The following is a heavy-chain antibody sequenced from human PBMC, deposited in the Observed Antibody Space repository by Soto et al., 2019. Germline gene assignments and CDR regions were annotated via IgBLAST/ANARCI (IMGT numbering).Heavy chain of an antibody. D-gene: IGHD2-21*02. V-gene: IGHV1-69*13. CDR3: ARARVGVTAIPYYFDY. J-gene: IGHJ4*02. CDR2: IIPIFGTA. CDR1: GGTFSSYA. Sequence: SVKVSCKASGGTFSSYAISWVRQAPGQGLEWMGGIIPIFGTANYAQKFQGRVTITADESTSAAYMELSSLRSEDTAVYYCARARVGVTAIPYYFDYWGQGTLVTVSS.